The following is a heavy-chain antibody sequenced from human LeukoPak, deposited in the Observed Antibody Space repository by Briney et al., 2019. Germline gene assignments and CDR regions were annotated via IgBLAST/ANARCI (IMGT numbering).Heavy chain of an antibody. CDR3: ARRPYDSSGYYWAFDI. CDR1: GGSISSGGYY. Sequence: KASETLSLTCTVSGGSISSGGYYWSWIRQHPGKGLEWIGYIYYSGSTNYNPSLKSRVTISVDTSKNQFSLKLSSVTAADTAVYYCARRPYDSSGYYWAFDIWGQGTMVTVSS. CDR2: IYYSGST. V-gene: IGHV4-61*08. D-gene: IGHD3-22*01. J-gene: IGHJ3*02.